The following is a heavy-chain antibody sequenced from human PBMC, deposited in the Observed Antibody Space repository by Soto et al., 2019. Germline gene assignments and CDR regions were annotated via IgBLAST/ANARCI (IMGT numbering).Heavy chain of an antibody. CDR2: ISGSGGST. V-gene: IGHV3-23*01. CDR1: GFTFSSYA. J-gene: IGHJ4*02. Sequence: GGSLRLSCAASGFTFSSYAMSWVRQAPGKGLEWVSAISGSGGSTYYADSVKGRFTISRDNSKNTLYLQMNSLRAEDTAVYHCAKDLVTMVRGVPSGPFGYWGQGTLVTVSS. D-gene: IGHD3-10*01. CDR3: AKDLVTMVRGVPSGPFGY.